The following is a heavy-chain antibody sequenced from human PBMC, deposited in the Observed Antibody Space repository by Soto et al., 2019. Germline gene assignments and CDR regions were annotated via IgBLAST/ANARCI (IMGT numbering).Heavy chain of an antibody. CDR3: ARHRYNSGPTDNDMDV. V-gene: IGHV5-51*01. CDR1: GYDFATYW. D-gene: IGHD6-19*01. CDR2: IYPGDSDT. Sequence: GESLKISCTGSGYDFATYWIGWVRQMPGKGLEWMGIIYPGDSDTKYSPSFQGQVTISVDKSISTAYLQWSSLKASDTAMYYCARHRYNSGPTDNDMDVWGQGTTVTVSS. J-gene: IGHJ6*02.